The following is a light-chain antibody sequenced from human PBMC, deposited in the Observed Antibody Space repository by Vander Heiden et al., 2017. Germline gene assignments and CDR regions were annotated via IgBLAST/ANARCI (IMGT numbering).Light chain of an antibody. CDR2: DTS. J-gene: IGKJ1*01. CDR3: QQNYNTPWT. Sequence: DIQLTQSPSTLSSSVGDRVTITCRASQSITRFLNWYQQKPGTAPKLLIYDTSSLQSGVPSRFSGGGSGTDFSLTISSLQPEDFATYYCQQNYNTPWTFGQGTKVEIK. V-gene: IGKV1-39*01. CDR1: QSITRF.